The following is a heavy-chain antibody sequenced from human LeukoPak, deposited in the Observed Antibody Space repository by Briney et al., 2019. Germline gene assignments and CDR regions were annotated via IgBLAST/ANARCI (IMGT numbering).Heavy chain of an antibody. J-gene: IGHJ4*02. V-gene: IGHV3-23*01. CDR3: AKDLSGRGYSGLDY. CDR2: ISSRGGST. D-gene: IGHD5-12*01. CDR1: GFTFSSYG. Sequence: GGSLRLSCAASGFTFSSYGMSWVRQAPGKGLEWVSGISSRGGSTHYADSVKGRFTISRDNSKNTLYLQMNSLRAEDTAVYYCAKDLSGRGYSGLDYWGQGTLVTVSS.